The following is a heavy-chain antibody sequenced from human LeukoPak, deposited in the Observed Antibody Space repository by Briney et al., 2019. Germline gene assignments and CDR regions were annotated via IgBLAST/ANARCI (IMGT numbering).Heavy chain of an antibody. V-gene: IGHV4-34*01. CDR1: GGSLSGYY. D-gene: IGHD6-6*01. J-gene: IGHJ4*02. CDR2: INHDGSP. Sequence: PSETLSLTCAVYGGSLSGYYWNWIRQPPGKGLEWIGEINHDGSPNYNPSLKSRVTISVDTSKNQFSLKLSSVTAADTAVYYCARGGGSSPSYWGQGTLVTVSS. CDR3: ARGGGSSPSY.